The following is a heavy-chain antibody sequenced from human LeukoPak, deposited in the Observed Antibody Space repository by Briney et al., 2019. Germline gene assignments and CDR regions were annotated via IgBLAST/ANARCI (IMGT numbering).Heavy chain of an antibody. CDR1: GGSISTYY. J-gene: IGHJ4*02. V-gene: IGHV4-59*01. Sequence: SETLSLTCTISGGSISTYYWTWIRQPPGKGLEWIAYIYYSGSGNYDPSLKSRVTLSVDTSKNQFSRKLSSVTAADTAVYYCARVGSGCFDYWGPGTLVAVSS. CDR2: IYYSGSG. D-gene: IGHD1-26*01. CDR3: ARVGSGCFDY.